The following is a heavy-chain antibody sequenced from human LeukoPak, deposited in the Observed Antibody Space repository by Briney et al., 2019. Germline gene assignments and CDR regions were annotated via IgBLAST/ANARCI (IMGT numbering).Heavy chain of an antibody. CDR3: ARGEYDSSGYYYFDY. Sequence: GASVKVSCKASGYTFTSYGISWVRQAPGQGLEWMGWISAYNGNTNYAQKFQGRVTITADKSTSTAYMELSSLRSEDTAVYYCARGEYDSSGYYYFDYWGQGTLVTVSS. CDR1: GYTFTSYG. V-gene: IGHV1-18*01. J-gene: IGHJ4*02. D-gene: IGHD3-22*01. CDR2: ISAYNGNT.